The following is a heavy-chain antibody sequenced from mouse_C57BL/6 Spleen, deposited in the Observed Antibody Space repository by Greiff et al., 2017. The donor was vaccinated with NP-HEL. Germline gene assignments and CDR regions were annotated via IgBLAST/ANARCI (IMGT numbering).Heavy chain of an antibody. CDR1: GYTFTSYW. V-gene: IGHV1-61*01. CDR3: AREDYDAAWFAY. D-gene: IGHD2-4*01. J-gene: IGHJ3*01. Sequence: VQLQQPGAELVRPGSSVKLSCKASGYTFTSYWMDWVKQRPGQGLEWIGNIYPSDSETHYNQKFKDKATLTVDKPSSTAYMQLSSLTSEDSAVYYCAREDYDAAWFAYWGQGTLVTVSA. CDR2: IYPSDSET.